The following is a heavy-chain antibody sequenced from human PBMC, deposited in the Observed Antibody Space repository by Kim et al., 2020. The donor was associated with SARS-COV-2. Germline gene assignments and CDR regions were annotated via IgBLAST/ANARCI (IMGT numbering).Heavy chain of an antibody. D-gene: IGHD2-2*01. V-gene: IGHV4-34*01. J-gene: IGHJ4*02. Sequence: SETLSLTCAVYGGSFSGYYWSWIRQPPGKGLEWIGEINHSGSTNYNPSLKSRVTISVDTSKNQFSLKLSSVTAADTAVYYCARGVASCLDYWGQGTLVTVSS. CDR3: ARGVASCLDY. CDR2: INHSGST. CDR1: GGSFSGYY.